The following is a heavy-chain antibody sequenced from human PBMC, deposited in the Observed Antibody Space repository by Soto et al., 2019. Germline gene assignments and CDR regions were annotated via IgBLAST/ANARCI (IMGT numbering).Heavy chain of an antibody. J-gene: IGHJ4*02. CDR3: ARVASDYINSADH. CDR2: IGGSGGNT. CDR1: GFIFNAYA. V-gene: IGHV3-23*01. D-gene: IGHD4-4*01. Sequence: EVQLLEPGGGLVQPGGSLRLSCAASGFIFNAYAMTWVPQAPGKGLEWVSAIGGSGGNTYYAASVKGRFTISRDNSKDTVDREMNRLRVDDTAVYFCARVASDYINSADHWGQGILVTVSS.